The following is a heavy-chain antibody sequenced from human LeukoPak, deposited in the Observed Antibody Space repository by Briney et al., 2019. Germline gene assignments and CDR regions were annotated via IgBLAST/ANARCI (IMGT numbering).Heavy chain of an antibody. CDR1: GGSISSSGYY. V-gene: IGHV4-39*07. CDR2: IYYSGST. CDR3: ARVVSYDIYQIDY. Sequence: KASETLSLTCTVSGGSISSSGYYWGWIRQPPGKGLEWIGSIYYSGSTYYNPSLKSRVTISVDTSKNQFSLKLSSVTAADTAVYYCARVVSYDIYQIDYWGQGTLVTVSS. J-gene: IGHJ4*02. D-gene: IGHD3-22*01.